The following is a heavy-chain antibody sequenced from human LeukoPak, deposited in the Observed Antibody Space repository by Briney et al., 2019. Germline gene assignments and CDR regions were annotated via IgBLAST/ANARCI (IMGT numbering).Heavy chain of an antibody. V-gene: IGHV4-34*01. J-gene: IGHJ5*02. CDR3: AREGGRRAGYSSSWYILFRGINWFDP. D-gene: IGHD6-13*01. CDR1: GGSFSGYY. CDR2: INHSGST. Sequence: PSETLSLTCAVYGGSFSGYYWSWIRQPPGKGLEWIGEINHSGSTNYNPSLKSRVTISVDTSKNQFSLKLSSVTAADTAVYYCAREGGRRAGYSSSWYILFRGINWFDPWGQGTLVTVSS.